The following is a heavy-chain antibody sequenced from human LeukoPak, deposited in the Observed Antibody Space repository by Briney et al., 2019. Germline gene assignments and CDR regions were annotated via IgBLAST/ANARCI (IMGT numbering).Heavy chain of an antibody. CDR3: AREGLGRAFDI. CDR2: IIPIFGTA. J-gene: IGHJ3*02. D-gene: IGHD3-16*01. Sequence: ASVKASCKASGGTFSSYAISWVRQAPGQGLEWMGGIIPIFGTANYAQKFQGRVTITADESTSTAYMELSSLRSEDTAVYYCAREGLGRAFDIWGQGTMVTVSS. CDR1: GGTFSSYA. V-gene: IGHV1-69*01.